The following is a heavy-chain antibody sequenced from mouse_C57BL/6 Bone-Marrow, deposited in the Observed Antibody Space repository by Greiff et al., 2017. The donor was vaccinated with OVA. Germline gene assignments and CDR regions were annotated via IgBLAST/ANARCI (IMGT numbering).Heavy chain of an antibody. CDR1: GYTFTDYE. V-gene: IGHV1-15*01. CDR3: TRLYYGSSGDY. CDR2: IDPETGGT. Sequence: VQLQQSGAELVRPGASVTLSCKASGYTFTDYEMHWVKQTPVHGLEWIGAIDPETGGTAYNQKFKGKAILTADKSSSTAYMELRSLTSEDSAVYYCTRLYYGSSGDYWGQGTTLTVSS. J-gene: IGHJ2*01. D-gene: IGHD1-1*01.